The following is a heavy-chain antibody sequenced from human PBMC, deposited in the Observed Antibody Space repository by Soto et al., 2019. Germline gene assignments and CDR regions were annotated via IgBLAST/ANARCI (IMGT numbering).Heavy chain of an antibody. CDR2: IYYSGST. D-gene: IGHD2-15*01. CDR1: GGSISSSSYY. CDR3: ARHILSVLVVAATRWFDP. V-gene: IGHV4-39*01. Sequence: PSETLSLTCTVSGGSISSSSYYWGWIRQPPGKGLEWIGSIYYSGSTYYNPSLKSRVTISVDTSKNQFSLKLSSVTAADTAVYYCARHILSVLVVAATRWFDPWGQGTLVTVSA. J-gene: IGHJ5*02.